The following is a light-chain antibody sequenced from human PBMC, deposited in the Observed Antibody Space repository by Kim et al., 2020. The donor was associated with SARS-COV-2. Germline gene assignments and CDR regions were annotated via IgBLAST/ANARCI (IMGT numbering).Light chain of an antibody. CDR2: EVS. CDR1: QSLLHSDGKTY. Sequence: PASISCKSSQSLLHSDGKTYLYWYLQKPGQSPQLLIYEVSCRFSGVPDRFSGSGSGTDFTLKISRVEAEDVGIYYCMEGIHLPLTFGGGTKLEI. CDR3: MEGIHLPLT. J-gene: IGKJ4*01. V-gene: IGKV2-29*02.